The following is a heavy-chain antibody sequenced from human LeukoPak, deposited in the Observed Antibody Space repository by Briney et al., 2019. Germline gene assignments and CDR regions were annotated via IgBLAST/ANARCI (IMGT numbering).Heavy chain of an antibody. CDR2: IKQDGSEK. CDR1: GLTFSDYA. V-gene: IGHV3-7*01. J-gene: IGHJ3*02. Sequence: PGGSLRLSCEASGLTFSDYAMHWVRQAPGKGLEWVANIKQDGSEKYYVDSVKGRFTISRDNANDSVYLQMNSLRAEDTAVYYCARRYFDWFLGAGGSLDIWGQGTMVTVSS. CDR3: ARRYFDWFLGAGGSLDI. D-gene: IGHD3-9*01.